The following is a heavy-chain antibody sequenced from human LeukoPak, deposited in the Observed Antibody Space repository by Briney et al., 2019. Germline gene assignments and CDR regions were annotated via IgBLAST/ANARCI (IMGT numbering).Heavy chain of an antibody. CDR1: GFTFSSYG. CDR2: ISSSTYYI. CDR3: TRGPRGRVVQYLDY. J-gene: IGHJ4*02. Sequence: PGRSLRLSCAASGFTFSSYGMHWVRQAPGKGLEWVSSISSSTYYIYYADSVKGRFTISRDNAENSLYLQMNSLRAEDTAVYYCTRGPRGRVVQYLDYWGQGTLVTVSS. D-gene: IGHD1-26*01. V-gene: IGHV3-21*01.